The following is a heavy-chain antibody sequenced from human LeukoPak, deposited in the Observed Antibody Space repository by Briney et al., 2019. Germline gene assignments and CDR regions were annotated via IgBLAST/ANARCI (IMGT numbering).Heavy chain of an antibody. Sequence: SGPTLVKPTQTLTLTCTFSGFSLSTSGVGVGWIRQPPGKALEWLALIYWDDDKRYSPSLKSRLTVTKDTSKNQVVPTMTNMDPVDTATYYCAQLLGVAALDYWCQGTLVTVSS. V-gene: IGHV2-5*02. CDR2: IYWDDDK. J-gene: IGHJ4*02. CDR3: AQLLGVAALDY. CDR1: GFSLSTSGVG. D-gene: IGHD2-15*01.